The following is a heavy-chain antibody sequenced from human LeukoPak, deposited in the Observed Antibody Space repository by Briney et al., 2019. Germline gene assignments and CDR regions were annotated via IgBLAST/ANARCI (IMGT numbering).Heavy chain of an antibody. D-gene: IGHD3-10*01. Sequence: GGSLRLSCAASGFTFSSYAMHWVRQAPGKGLEWVAVISYDGSNKYYADSVKGRFTISRDNSKNTLYLQMNSLRAEDTAVYYCASVLLWFGESSPDYWGQGTLVTVSS. V-gene: IGHV3-30*04. CDR1: GFTFSSYA. CDR3: ASVLLWFGESSPDY. J-gene: IGHJ4*02. CDR2: ISYDGSNK.